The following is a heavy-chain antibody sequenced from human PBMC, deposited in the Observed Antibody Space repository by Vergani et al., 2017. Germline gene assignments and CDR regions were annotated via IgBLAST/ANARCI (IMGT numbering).Heavy chain of an antibody. D-gene: IGHD2-21*01. Sequence: QVQLVESGGGVVQPGRSLRLSCAASGFTFSSYGMHWVRQAPGKGLEWVAVVSYDGINKYYADSVKGRFTISRDNSKNTLYLQMNSLRAEDTAVYYCAKGRLWIDYWGQGTLVTVSS. CDR1: GFTFSSYG. CDR3: AKGRLWIDY. J-gene: IGHJ4*02. CDR2: VSYDGINK. V-gene: IGHV3-30*18.